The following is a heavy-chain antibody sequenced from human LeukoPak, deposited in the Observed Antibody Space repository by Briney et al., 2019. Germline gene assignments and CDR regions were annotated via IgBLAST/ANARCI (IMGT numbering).Heavy chain of an antibody. Sequence: SVKVSCKASGGTFSSYAISWVRQAPGQGLEWMGRIIPIFGTANYAQRFQGRVTITTDESTSTAYMELSSLRSEDTAVYYCARSGEANWFDPWGQGTLSPSPQ. J-gene: IGHJ5*02. V-gene: IGHV1-69*05. CDR3: ARSGEANWFDP. CDR2: IIPIFGTA. CDR1: GGTFSSYA. D-gene: IGHD1-1*01.